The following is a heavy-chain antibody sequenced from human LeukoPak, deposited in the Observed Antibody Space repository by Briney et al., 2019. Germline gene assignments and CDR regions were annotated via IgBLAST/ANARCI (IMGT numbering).Heavy chain of an antibody. CDR2: ISSSGSTI. J-gene: IGHJ2*01. CDR1: VGSFSSYY. V-gene: IGHV3-48*03. CDR3: ARDGDYVHWYFDL. Sequence: LSLTCAVYVGSFSSYYWTWVRQAPGKGLEWASYISSSGSTIYYADSVKGGFTISRDNAKNSLYLQMNSLRAEDTAVYYCARDGDYVHWYFDLWGRGTLVTVSS. D-gene: IGHD4-17*01.